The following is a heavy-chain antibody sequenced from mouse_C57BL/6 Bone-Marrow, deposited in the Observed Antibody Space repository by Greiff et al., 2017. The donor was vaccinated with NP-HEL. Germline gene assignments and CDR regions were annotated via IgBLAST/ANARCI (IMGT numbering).Heavy chain of an antibody. D-gene: IGHD2-3*01. CDR3: ARDDGYYCGYFDY. CDR1: GYTFTDHT. V-gene: IGHV1-78*01. CDR2: IYPRDGST. J-gene: IGHJ2*01. Sequence: QVQLQQSDAELVKPGASVKISCKVSGYTFTDHTIHWMKQRPEQGLEWIGYIYPRDGSTKYNEKFKGKATLTADKSSSTDYMQLNSLTSEDAAVYFCARDDGYYCGYFDYWGQGTTLTVSS.